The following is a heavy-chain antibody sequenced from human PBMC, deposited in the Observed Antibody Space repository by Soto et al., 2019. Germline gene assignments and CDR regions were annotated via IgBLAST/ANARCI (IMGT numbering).Heavy chain of an antibody. V-gene: IGHV1-8*01. CDR3: AVGGRRTEENANTY. J-gene: IGHJ4*02. CDR2: MNPNSGNT. Sequence: QVQLVQSGAEVKKPGASVKVSCKASGYTFTSYDINWVRQATGQGLEWMGWMNPNSGNTGYAQKCKGRVTMTRNTSISTAYIELISLRSEDTAVYYCAVGGRRTEENANTYWGQGTLVTVSS. CDR1: GYTFTSYD. D-gene: IGHD3-16*01.